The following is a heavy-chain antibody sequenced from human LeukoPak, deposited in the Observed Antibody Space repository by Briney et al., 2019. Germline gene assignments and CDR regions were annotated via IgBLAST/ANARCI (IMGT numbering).Heavy chain of an antibody. J-gene: IGHJ6*03. CDR2: INPNSGGT. CDR1: GYTFTGYY. D-gene: IGHD5-18*01. Sequence: GASVKVSCKASGYTFTGYYMHWVRQAPGQGLEWMGWINPNSGGTNYAQKFQGRVTMTRDTSISTAYMELNRLRSDDTAVYYCARAQYSYGPHYYYMDVWGKGTTVTVSS. V-gene: IGHV1-2*02. CDR3: ARAQYSYGPHYYYMDV.